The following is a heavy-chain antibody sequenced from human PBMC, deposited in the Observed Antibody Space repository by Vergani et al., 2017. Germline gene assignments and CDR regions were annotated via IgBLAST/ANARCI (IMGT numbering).Heavy chain of an antibody. CDR2: IIPIFGTA. D-gene: IGHD2-2*01. CDR1: GGTFSSYA. CDR3: ARDIVVVPAAIRYMDV. Sequence: QVQLVQSGAEVKKPGSSVKVSCKASGGTFSSYAISWVRQTPGQGLEWMGGIIPIFGTANYAQKFQGRVTITADESTSTAYMELSSLRSEDTAVYYCARDIVVVPAAIRYMDVWGKGTTVTVSS. J-gene: IGHJ6*03. V-gene: IGHV1-69*01.